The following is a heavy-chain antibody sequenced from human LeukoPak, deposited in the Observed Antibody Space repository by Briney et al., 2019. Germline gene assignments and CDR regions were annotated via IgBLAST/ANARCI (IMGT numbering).Heavy chain of an antibody. CDR3: ARGTGGAQDRSFAP. Sequence: ASVKVSCKASGYTFTYYYMHWVRQAPGQGLEWMGWINPKSGGTNYAQKFQGRVTMTRGTSISTAYMELNRLISDDTALFFCARGTGGAQDRSFAPWGQGTLVTVSS. V-gene: IGHV1-2*02. J-gene: IGHJ5*02. CDR2: INPKSGGT. D-gene: IGHD4/OR15-4a*01. CDR1: GYTFTYYY.